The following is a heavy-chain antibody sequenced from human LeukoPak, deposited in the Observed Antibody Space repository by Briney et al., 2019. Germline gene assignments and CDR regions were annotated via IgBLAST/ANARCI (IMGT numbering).Heavy chain of an antibody. CDR3: AHPTEYSSSWYGNWSDP. D-gene: IGHD6-13*01. CDR2: ISGSGGST. CDR1: GFTFSSYG. J-gene: IGHJ5*02. V-gene: IGHV3-23*01. Sequence: GGSLRLSCAASGFTFSSYGMSWVRQAPGKGLEWVSAISGSGGSTYYADSVKGRFTISRDNSKNTLYLQMNSLRAEDTAVYYCAHPTEYSSSWYGNWSDPWGQGALVTVSS.